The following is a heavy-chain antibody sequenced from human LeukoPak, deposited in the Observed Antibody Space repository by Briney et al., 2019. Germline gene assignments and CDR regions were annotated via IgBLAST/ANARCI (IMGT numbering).Heavy chain of an antibody. V-gene: IGHV3-23*01. D-gene: IGHD6-13*01. CDR1: GFTFSSYT. CDR3: AKKFGGSSSWYYFDY. J-gene: IGHJ4*02. Sequence: GGSLRLSCAASGFTFSSYTMSWVRQAPGKGLEWVSAISGSGGSTYYADSVKGRFTISRDNSKNTLYLQMDSLRAEDTAVYYCAKKFGGSSSWYYFDYWGQGTLVTVSS. CDR2: ISGSGGST.